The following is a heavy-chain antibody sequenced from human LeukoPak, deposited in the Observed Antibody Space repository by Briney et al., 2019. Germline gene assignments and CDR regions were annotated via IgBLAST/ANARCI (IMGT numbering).Heavy chain of an antibody. Sequence: SETLSLTCTVSGGSISSYYWSWIRQPPGKGLEWIGYIYTSGSTNYNPSLKSRVTISVDTSKNQFSLKLSSVTAADTAVYYCARGRLVYYYYYHMDVWGKGTTVTVSS. CDR2: IYTSGST. CDR3: ARGRLVYYYYYHMDV. V-gene: IGHV4-4*09. D-gene: IGHD6-19*01. J-gene: IGHJ6*03. CDR1: GGSISSYY.